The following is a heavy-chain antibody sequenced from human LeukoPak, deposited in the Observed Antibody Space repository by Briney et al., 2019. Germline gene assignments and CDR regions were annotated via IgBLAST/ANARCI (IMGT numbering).Heavy chain of an antibody. CDR2: IYTSGST. D-gene: IGHD3-3*01. J-gene: IGHJ4*02. CDR3: AREKRGDFWSGQITSVDY. Sequence: SETLSLTCTVSGGSISSYYWSWIRQPAGKGLEWIGRIYTSGSTNYNPSLKGRVTMSVDTSKNQFSLKLSSVTAADTAVYYCAREKRGDFWSGQITSVDYWGQGTLVTVSS. CDR1: GGSISSYY. V-gene: IGHV4-4*07.